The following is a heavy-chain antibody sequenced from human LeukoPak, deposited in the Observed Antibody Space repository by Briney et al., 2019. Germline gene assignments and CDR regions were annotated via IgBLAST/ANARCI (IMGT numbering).Heavy chain of an antibody. D-gene: IGHD3-16*02. J-gene: IGHJ4*02. Sequence: GGSLRLSCAASGFTFSSYAMHWVRQAPGKGLEWVAVISYDGSNKYYADSVKGRFTISRDNSKNTLYLQMNSLRAEDTAVYYCARDRGITFGGVIVPAPTYYFDYWGQGTLVTVSS. CDR3: ARDRGITFGGVIVPAPTYYFDY. CDR2: ISYDGSNK. V-gene: IGHV3-30-3*01. CDR1: GFTFSSYA.